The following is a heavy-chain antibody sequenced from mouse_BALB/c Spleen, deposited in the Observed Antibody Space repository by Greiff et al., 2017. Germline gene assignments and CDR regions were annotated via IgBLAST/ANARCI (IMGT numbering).Heavy chain of an antibody. Sequence: EVQLQQSGPELVKPGASVKISCKASGYTFTDYNMHWVKQSHGKSLEWIGYIYPYNGGTGYNQKFKSKATLTVDNSSSTAYMELRSLTSEDSAVYYCAMITTQFAYWGQGTLVTVSA. J-gene: IGHJ3*01. CDR3: AMITTQFAY. D-gene: IGHD2-4*01. V-gene: IGHV1S29*02. CDR2: IYPYNGGT. CDR1: GYTFTDYN.